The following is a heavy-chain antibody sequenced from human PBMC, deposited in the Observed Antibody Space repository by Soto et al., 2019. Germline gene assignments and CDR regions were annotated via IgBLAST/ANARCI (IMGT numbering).Heavy chain of an antibody. CDR1: GGSISSSSYY. D-gene: IGHD5-12*01. V-gene: IGHV4-39*01. J-gene: IGHJ6*02. CDR2: IYYSGST. Sequence: PSETLSLTCTVSGGSISSSSYYWGWIRQPPGKGLEWIGSIYYSGSTYYNPSLKGRVTISVDASKNQFSLKLSSVTAADTAVYYCARHNRVATKNQYYYGMDVWGQGTTVTVSS. CDR3: ARHNRVATKNQYYYGMDV.